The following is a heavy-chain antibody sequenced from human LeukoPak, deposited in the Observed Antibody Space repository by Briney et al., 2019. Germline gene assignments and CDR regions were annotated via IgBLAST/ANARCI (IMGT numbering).Heavy chain of an antibody. CDR3: ARDRSGGYDFWSGYLDY. CDR1: GGTFSSYA. J-gene: IGHJ4*02. Sequence: ASVKVSCKASGGTFSSYAISWVRLAPGQGLEWMGGIIPIFGTANYAQKFQGRVTITTDESTSTAYMELSSLRSEDTAVYYCARDRSGGYDFWSGYLDYWGQGTLVTVSS. CDR2: IIPIFGTA. V-gene: IGHV1-69*05. D-gene: IGHD3-3*01.